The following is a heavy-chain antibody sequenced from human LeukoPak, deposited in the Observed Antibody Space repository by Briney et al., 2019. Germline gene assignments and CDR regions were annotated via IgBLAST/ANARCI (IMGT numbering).Heavy chain of an antibody. CDR3: ARDQRLGKLSLMFDS. CDR1: GFTVSRNY. CDR2: MDSGDDT. V-gene: IGHV3-66*01. J-gene: IGHJ4*02. D-gene: IGHD3-16*02. Sequence: GGSLRLSYAVSGFTVSRNYMSWVRQAPGKGLEWVSVMDSGDDTYYIDSVKGRFTISRDNSKNTVYLKMNSLRAEDTAVYYCARDQRLGKLSLMFDSWGQGTLVTVSS.